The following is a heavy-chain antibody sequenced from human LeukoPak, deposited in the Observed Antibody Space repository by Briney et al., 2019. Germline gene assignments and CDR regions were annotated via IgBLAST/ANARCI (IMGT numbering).Heavy chain of an antibody. D-gene: IGHD3-22*01. CDR3: ARQGYYYGDAFDI. Sequence: SETLSLTCAVYGGSFSGYYWSWIRQPPGKGLEWIGEINHSGSTNYNPSLKSRVTISVDTSKNQFSLKLSSVTAADTAVYYCARQGYYYGDAFDIWGQGTMVTVSS. J-gene: IGHJ3*02. CDR2: INHSGST. CDR1: GGSFSGYY. V-gene: IGHV4-34*01.